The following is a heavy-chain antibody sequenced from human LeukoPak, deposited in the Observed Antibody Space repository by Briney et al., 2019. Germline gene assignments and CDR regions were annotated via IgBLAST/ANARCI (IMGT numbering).Heavy chain of an antibody. CDR1: GGSISSRSYY. Sequence: PSETLSLTCTVSGGSISSRSYYWGWIRQPPGKGLEWIGSIYHSGSTYYNPSLKSRVTISVDTSKKQFSLRLNSVTAADTAVYYCARLAAYYYYMDVWGKGTAVTVSS. J-gene: IGHJ6*03. CDR3: ARLAAYYYYMDV. V-gene: IGHV4-39*07. CDR2: IYHSGST. D-gene: IGHD6-25*01.